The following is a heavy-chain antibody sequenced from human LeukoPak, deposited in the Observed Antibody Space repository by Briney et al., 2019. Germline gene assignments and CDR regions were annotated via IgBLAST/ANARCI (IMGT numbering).Heavy chain of an antibody. D-gene: IGHD3-3*01. Sequence: SETLSLTCAVYGGSFSGYYWSWIRQPPGKGLEWIGEINHSGSTNYNPSLKSRVTISVDTSKNQFSLKLSSVTAADTAVYYCARGRVYYDFWSGYYIFDYWGQGTLVTVSS. CDR2: INHSGST. V-gene: IGHV4-34*01. J-gene: IGHJ4*02. CDR3: ARGRVYYDFWSGYYIFDY. CDR1: GGSFSGYY.